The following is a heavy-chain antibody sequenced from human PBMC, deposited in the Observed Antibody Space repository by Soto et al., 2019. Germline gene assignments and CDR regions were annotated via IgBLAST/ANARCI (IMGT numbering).Heavy chain of an antibody. D-gene: IGHD6-19*01. CDR2: TYYRSKWYN. J-gene: IGHJ6*02. V-gene: IGHV6-1*01. CDR1: GDSVSSNSAA. CDR3: ARDRIAVVSLDYYYYGIDV. Sequence: SQTLSLTCAISGDSVSSNSAAWNWIRQSPSRGLEWLGRTYYRSKWYNDYAVSVKSRITINPDTSKNQFSLQLNSVTPEETAVYYCARDRIAVVSLDYYYYGIDVWGQGTTVTVSS.